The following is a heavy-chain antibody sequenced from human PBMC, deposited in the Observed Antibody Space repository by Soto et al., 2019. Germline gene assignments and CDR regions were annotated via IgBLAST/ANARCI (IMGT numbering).Heavy chain of an antibody. CDR3: TRGGSSSPYYDPMDV. CDR1: GFILSDHY. J-gene: IGHJ6*02. Sequence: VQLGEYGGGLFQPEGSLRLACTASGFILSDHYMDWVRQAPGKGLEWIGRSRDKVNSYTTQYAASVKGRFTISRDESKDSLYLQIDNLKPEDTAVYFCTRGGSSSPYYDPMDVWGQGTTVIISS. V-gene: IGHV3-72*01. CDR2: SRDKVNSYTT. D-gene: IGHD6-6*01.